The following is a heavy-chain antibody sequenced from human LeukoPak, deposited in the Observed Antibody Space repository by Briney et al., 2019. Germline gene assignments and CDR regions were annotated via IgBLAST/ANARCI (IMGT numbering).Heavy chain of an antibody. CDR3: AKRYSGNYFDY. Sequence: GGSLRLSCAASGFIFSSYALSWVRPAPGKGLEWVSTISGSGSSTYYADSVKGRFAISRDNSKNTLYPQMNSLRADDTAIYYCAKRYSGNYFDYWGQGTLVTVSS. V-gene: IGHV3-23*01. J-gene: IGHJ4*02. CDR1: GFIFSSYA. D-gene: IGHD1-26*01. CDR2: ISGSGSST.